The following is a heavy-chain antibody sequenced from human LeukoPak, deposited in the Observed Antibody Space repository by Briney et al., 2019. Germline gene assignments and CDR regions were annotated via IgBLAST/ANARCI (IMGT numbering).Heavy chain of an antibody. J-gene: IGHJ4*02. D-gene: IGHD1-1*01. Sequence: PGGSLRLSCAASGFTFSSYGMHWVRQAPGKGLEWVAFIRYDGSNKYYADSVKGRFTISRDNSKNTLYLQMNSLRAEDTAVYYCAKDRARSGWKDYFDYWGQGTLVTVSS. CDR2: IRYDGSNK. CDR3: AKDRARSGWKDYFDY. CDR1: GFTFSSYG. V-gene: IGHV3-30*02.